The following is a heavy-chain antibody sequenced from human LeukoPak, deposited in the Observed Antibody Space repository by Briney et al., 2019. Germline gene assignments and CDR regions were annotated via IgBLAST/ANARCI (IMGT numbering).Heavy chain of an antibody. D-gene: IGHD1-14*01. Sequence: GGSLRLSCAASGFAVSSNYMSWVRRAPGKGLEWVSVIYSGGGTYYADSVKGRFTISRDNSKNTLYLQMNSLRAEDTAVYYCARDRRTGRRIGYYYYMDVWGKGTTVTVSS. CDR2: IYSGGGT. CDR3: ARDRRTGRRIGYYYYMDV. V-gene: IGHV3-66*02. J-gene: IGHJ6*03. CDR1: GFAVSSNY.